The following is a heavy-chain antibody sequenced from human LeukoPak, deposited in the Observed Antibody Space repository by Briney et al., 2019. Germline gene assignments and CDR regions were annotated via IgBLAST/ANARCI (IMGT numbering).Heavy chain of an antibody. CDR1: GFTFSSYA. Sequence: GGSLRLSWAASGFTFSSYAMSWVRQAPWKGLEWVSASSGSGGSTYYADSVKGRFTISRDNSKNTLYLQMNSLRAEDTAVYYCAKDTQGGRSSNYLGQGTLVTVSS. V-gene: IGHV3-23*01. CDR2: SSGSGGST. CDR3: AKDTQGGRSSNY. J-gene: IGHJ4*02. D-gene: IGHD3-16*01.